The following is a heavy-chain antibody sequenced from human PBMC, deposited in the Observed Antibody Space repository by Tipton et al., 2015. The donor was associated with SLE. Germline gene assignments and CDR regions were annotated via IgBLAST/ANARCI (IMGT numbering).Heavy chain of an antibody. CDR1: GGSVRSVSYY. D-gene: IGHD6-19*01. V-gene: IGHV4-31*03. Sequence: TLSLTCTVSGGSVRSVSYYWNWIRQHPGKGLEWIGYIHYSGSTYYNPSLESRVTISIGTSKNHFSLKMTSVTAADPAVYYCARGDRYSSGFDYWGQGTLVTVSS. CDR2: IHYSGST. J-gene: IGHJ4*02. CDR3: ARGDRYSSGFDY.